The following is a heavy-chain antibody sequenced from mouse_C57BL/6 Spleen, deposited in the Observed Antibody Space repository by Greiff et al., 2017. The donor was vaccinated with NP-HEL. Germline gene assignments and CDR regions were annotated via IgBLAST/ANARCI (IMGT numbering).Heavy chain of an antibody. J-gene: IGHJ1*03. CDR3: ARASYGYFDV. CDR2: INYDGSST. D-gene: IGHD6-1*01. Sequence: EVQVVESEGGLVQPGSSMKLSCTASGFTFSDYYMAWVRQVPEKGLQWVANINYDGSSTYYLDSLKSRFIISRDNAKNILYLQMSSLKSEDTATYYCARASYGYFDVWGTGTTVTVSS. CDR1: GFTFSDYY. V-gene: IGHV5-16*01.